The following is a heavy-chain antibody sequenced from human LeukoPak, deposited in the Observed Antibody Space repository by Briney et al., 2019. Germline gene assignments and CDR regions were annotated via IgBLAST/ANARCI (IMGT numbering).Heavy chain of an antibody. CDR2: IYFSGST. CDR3: ARNYYDSSGYYEPNWFDP. Sequence: SETLSLTCTVSGGSISSYYWSWIRPPPGKGLEWIGYIYFSGSTNYNPSLKSRVTISVDTSKNQFSLKLSSVTAADTAVYYCARNYYDSSGYYEPNWFDPWGQGTLVTVSS. D-gene: IGHD3-22*01. CDR1: GGSISSYY. V-gene: IGHV4-59*01. J-gene: IGHJ5*02.